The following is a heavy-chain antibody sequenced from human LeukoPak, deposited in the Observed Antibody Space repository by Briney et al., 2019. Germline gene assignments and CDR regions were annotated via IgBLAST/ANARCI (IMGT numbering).Heavy chain of an antibody. V-gene: IGHV1-2*02. CDR2: ISPNSGGT. D-gene: IGHD6-13*01. Sequence: ASVKVSCKASGYTFTGYYMHWVRQAPGQGLEWMGWISPNSGGTNYAQKFQGRVTMTRDTSISTAYMQLSRLRSDDTAVYYCARDRRQQPWFDPWGQGTLVTVSS. J-gene: IGHJ5*02. CDR1: GYTFTGYY. CDR3: ARDRRQQPWFDP.